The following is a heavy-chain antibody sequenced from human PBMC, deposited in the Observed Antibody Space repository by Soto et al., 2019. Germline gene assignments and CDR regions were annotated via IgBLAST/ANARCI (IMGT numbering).Heavy chain of an antibody. D-gene: IGHD5-18*01. Sequence: PGGSLRLSCTASGFTFGDYAMSWFRQAPGKGLEWVGFIRGKAYGGTTEYAASEKGRFTISRDDSKSIAYLQMNSLKTENTAVYYCTRGRGYSYGAVGYWGQGTLVTVSS. CDR1: GFTFGDYA. V-gene: IGHV3-49*03. CDR2: IRGKAYGGTT. J-gene: IGHJ4*02. CDR3: TRGRGYSYGAVGY.